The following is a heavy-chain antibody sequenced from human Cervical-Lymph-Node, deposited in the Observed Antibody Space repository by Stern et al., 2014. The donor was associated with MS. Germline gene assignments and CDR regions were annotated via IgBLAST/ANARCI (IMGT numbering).Heavy chain of an antibody. J-gene: IGHJ5*02. V-gene: IGHV1-69*01. Sequence: VQLVESGAEVKKPGSSVKVSCKASGGTFSSYAISWVRQAPGQGLEWMGGIIPIFGTANYAQKFQGRVTLTADESTSTAYMELSSLRSEDTAVYYCARDRGAAAVHINWFDPWGQGTLVTVSS. D-gene: IGHD6-13*01. CDR1: GGTFSSYA. CDR3: ARDRGAAAVHINWFDP. CDR2: IIPIFGTA.